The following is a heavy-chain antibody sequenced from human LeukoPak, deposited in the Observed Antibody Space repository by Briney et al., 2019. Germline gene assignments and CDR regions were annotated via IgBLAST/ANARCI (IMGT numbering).Heavy chain of an antibody. CDR1: GTSINDYY. Sequence: PSETLSLTCTVSGTSINDYYWGWIRQPPGKRLEWIGYIYFSGHTNYSPPLKSRVTMSLDAPRDHFSLQLNSVTAADTAVYYCARGHGYSGHALAYWGQGILVTVSS. CDR3: ARGHGYSGHALAY. V-gene: IGHV4-59*01. D-gene: IGHD5-12*01. CDR2: IYFSGHT. J-gene: IGHJ4*02.